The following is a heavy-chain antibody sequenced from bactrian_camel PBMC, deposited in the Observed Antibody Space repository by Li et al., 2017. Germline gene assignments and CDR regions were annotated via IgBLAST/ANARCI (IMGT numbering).Heavy chain of an antibody. D-gene: IGHD1*01. CDR3: AAGWRITRTAWHYKDDYTN. J-gene: IGHJ4*01. CDR2: YDIDQYGFS. Sequence: HVQLVESGGGSVQAGASLKLSCVASVFVGSNYCMGWVRQFPGKEREGIATYDIDQYGFSMYAKSVKGRFTISKDNAKNILYLQMNDLKPEDSGMYYCAAGWRITRTAWHYKDDYTNWGQGTQVTVSS. V-gene: IGHV3S26*01. CDR1: VFVGSNYC.